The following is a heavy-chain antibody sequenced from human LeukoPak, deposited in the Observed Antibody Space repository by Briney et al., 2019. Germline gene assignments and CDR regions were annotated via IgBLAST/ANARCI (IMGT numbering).Heavy chain of an antibody. CDR3: ARGYSGRLDAFDI. CDR1: GGSFSGYY. V-gene: IGHV4-34*01. CDR2: INHSGST. D-gene: IGHD1-26*01. Sequence: SETLSLTCAVYGGSFSGYYWSWIRQPPGKGLEWIGEINHSGSTNYNPSLKSRVTISVDTSKNQFSLKLSSVTAADTAVYYCARGYSGRLDAFDIWGQGTMVTVSS. J-gene: IGHJ3*02.